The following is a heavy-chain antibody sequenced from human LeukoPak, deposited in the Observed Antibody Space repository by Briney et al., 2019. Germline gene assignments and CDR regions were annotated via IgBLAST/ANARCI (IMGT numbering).Heavy chain of an antibody. J-gene: IGHJ4*02. CDR3: ARDDGYYDSSGSPPFDY. Sequence: GASVKVSCKASGYTFTSYDINWVRQATGQGLEWMGWMNPNSGNTGYAQKFQGRVTMTRNTSISTAYMELSSLRSEDTAVYYCARDDGYYDSSGSPPFDYWGQGTLVTVSS. V-gene: IGHV1-8*01. CDR1: GYTFTSYD. D-gene: IGHD3-22*01. CDR2: MNPNSGNT.